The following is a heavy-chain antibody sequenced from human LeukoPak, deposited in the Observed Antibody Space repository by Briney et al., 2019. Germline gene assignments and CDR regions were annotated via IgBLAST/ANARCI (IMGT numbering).Heavy chain of an antibody. J-gene: IGHJ5*02. CDR3: ARGFGDWGLSWFDP. CDR1: GCSVSSGSYY. Sequence: SETLSLTCTVSGCSVSSGSYYWSWIRPPPGKGLEGLGYIYYSGSAKYNPSLESRVTISVDTSKNQFSLKLTSVTAADTAVYYCARGFGDWGLSWFDPWGQGTLVTVSS. D-gene: IGHD3-10*01. CDR2: IYYSGSA. V-gene: IGHV4-61*01.